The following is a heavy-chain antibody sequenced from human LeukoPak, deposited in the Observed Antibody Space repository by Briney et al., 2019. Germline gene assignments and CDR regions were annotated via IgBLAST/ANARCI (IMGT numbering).Heavy chain of an antibody. CDR1: GASVSSGLYY. V-gene: IGHV4-61*01. J-gene: IGHJ4*02. Sequence: SETQSLTCTVSGASVSSGLYYWSWIRQPPGKGLEWIAYIFNSGSTNYNPSLKSRFTISVDTSKNQFSLRLSSVTAADTAVYYCAAGSYGLDYWGQGTLVTVSS. CDR3: AAGSYGLDY. D-gene: IGHD5-18*01. CDR2: IFNSGST.